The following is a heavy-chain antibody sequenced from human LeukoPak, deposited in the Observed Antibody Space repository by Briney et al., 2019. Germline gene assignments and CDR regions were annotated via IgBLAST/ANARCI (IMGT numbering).Heavy chain of an antibody. Sequence: GRSLRLSCAASGFTVSSNYMSWVRQAPGKGLEWVSVIYSGGSTYYADSVKGRFTISRDNSKNTLYLQMNSLRAEDTAVYYCARDNSGYYEYYYYGMDVWGQGTTVTVSS. CDR1: GFTVSSNY. CDR2: IYSGGST. CDR3: ARDNSGYYEYYYYGMDV. D-gene: IGHD3-22*01. J-gene: IGHJ6*02. V-gene: IGHV3-66*01.